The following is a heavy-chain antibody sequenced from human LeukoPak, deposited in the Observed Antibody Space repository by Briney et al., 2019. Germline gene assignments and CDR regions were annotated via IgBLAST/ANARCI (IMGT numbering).Heavy chain of an antibody. CDR1: GFTFSTYA. CDR3: AKGKGNYYDRSGYYVLDY. Sequence: GRSLRLSCAASGFTFSTYAMHWVRQAPGKGLEWVAVIWYDGSNKYYADSVKGRLTISRDNSKNTLYLQMNSLRAEDTAVYYCAKGKGNYYDRSGYYVLDYWGQGTLVTVSS. D-gene: IGHD3-22*01. CDR2: IWYDGSNK. V-gene: IGHV3-33*06. J-gene: IGHJ4*02.